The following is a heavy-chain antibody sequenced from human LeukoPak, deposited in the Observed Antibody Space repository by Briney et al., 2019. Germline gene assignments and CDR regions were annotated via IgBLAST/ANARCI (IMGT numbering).Heavy chain of an antibody. J-gene: IGHJ6*03. CDR3: AREPYYYDSSGRVGYYYMDV. CDR1: GGSISSYY. CDR2: IYYSGST. Sequence: SETLSLTCTVSGGSISSYYWSWIRQPPGKGLEWIGYIYYSGSTNYNPSLKSRVTISVDTSKNQFSLKLSSVTAADTAVYYCAREPYYYDSSGRVGYYYMDVWGTGTTVTVSS. V-gene: IGHV4-59*01. D-gene: IGHD3-22*01.